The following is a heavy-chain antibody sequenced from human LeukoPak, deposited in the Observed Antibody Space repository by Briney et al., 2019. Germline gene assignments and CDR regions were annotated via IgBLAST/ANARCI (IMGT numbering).Heavy chain of an antibody. D-gene: IGHD3-10*01. CDR2: IIPIFGTA. V-gene: IGHV1-69*13. CDR1: GGTFSSYA. J-gene: IGHJ4*02. Sequence: AVKVSCKASGGTFSSYAISWVRQAPGQGLEWMGVIIPIFGTANYAQKFQGRVTITADESTSTAYMELSSLRSEDTAVYYCASGGGFGELQVDYWGQGTLVTVSS. CDR3: ASGGGFGELQVDY.